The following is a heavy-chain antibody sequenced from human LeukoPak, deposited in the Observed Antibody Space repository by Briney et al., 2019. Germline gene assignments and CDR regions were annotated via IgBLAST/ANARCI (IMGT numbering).Heavy chain of an antibody. CDR2: INPNSGGT. J-gene: IGHJ4*02. CDR1: GYTFTGYY. CDR3: ARVYDSSGYPPALFDY. V-gene: IGHV1-2*02. Sequence: GASVKVSCKASGYTFTGYYMHWVRQAPGQGLEWMGWINPNSGGTNYAQKLQGRVTMTTDTSTSTAYMELRSLRSDDTAVYYCARVYDSSGYPPALFDYWGQGTLVTVSS. D-gene: IGHD3-22*01.